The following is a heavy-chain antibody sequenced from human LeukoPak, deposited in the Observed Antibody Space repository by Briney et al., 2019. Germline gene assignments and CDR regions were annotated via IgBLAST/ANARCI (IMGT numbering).Heavy chain of an antibody. Sequence: ASVKVSCKASGYTFTSYGISWVRQAPGQGLEWMGWISAYNGNTNYAQKLQGRVTMTTDTSTSTAYMELRSLRSDDTAVYYCASDGSSGSYYLYYYYYMDVWGKGTTVTVSS. J-gene: IGHJ6*03. CDR3: ASDGSSGSYYLYYYYYMDV. V-gene: IGHV1-18*01. CDR1: GYTFTSYG. CDR2: ISAYNGNT. D-gene: IGHD1-26*01.